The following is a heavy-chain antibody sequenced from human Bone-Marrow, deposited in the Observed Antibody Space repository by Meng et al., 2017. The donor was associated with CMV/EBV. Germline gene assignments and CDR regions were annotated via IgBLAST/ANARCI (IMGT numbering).Heavy chain of an antibody. D-gene: IGHD2-2*01. CDR3: AREGVVVPAASFDY. Sequence: ASVKVSCKASGYTFTSYYMHWVRQAPGQGLEWMGWINPNSGGTNYAQKFQGRVTMTRDTSISTAYMELSRLRSADTAVYYCAREGVVVPAASFDYWGQGTLVTVSS. J-gene: IGHJ4*02. CDR2: INPNSGGT. V-gene: IGHV1-2*02. CDR1: GYTFTSYY.